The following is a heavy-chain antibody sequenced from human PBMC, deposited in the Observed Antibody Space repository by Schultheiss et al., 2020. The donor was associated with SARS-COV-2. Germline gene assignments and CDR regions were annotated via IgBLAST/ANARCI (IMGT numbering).Heavy chain of an antibody. CDR1: GFTFSSYA. CDR2: ISGSGGST. J-gene: IGHJ4*02. Sequence: GGSLRLSCAASGFTFSSYAMSWVRQAPGKGLEWVSAISGSGGSTYYADSVKGRFTISRDNSKNTLYLQMNSLRAEDTAVYYCAKDLEGWNDLGLSDYWGQGTLVTVSS. D-gene: IGHD1-1*01. V-gene: IGHV3-23*01. CDR3: AKDLEGWNDLGLSDY.